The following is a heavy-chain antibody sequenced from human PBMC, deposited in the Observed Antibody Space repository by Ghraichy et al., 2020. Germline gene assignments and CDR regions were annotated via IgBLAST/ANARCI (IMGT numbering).Heavy chain of an antibody. D-gene: IGHD6-13*01. V-gene: IGHV3-30*09. Sequence: GGSLGLSCAASGFTFSTYSMHWVRQAPGKGPEWVAVLSHDGNAKYYGDSVKGRFAISRDNSKNTLYLQMSSLRAEDTAVYYCARDVKSSSWSYYYYAMDVWGQGTMVTVSS. CDR1: GFTFSTYS. CDR3: ARDVKSSSWSYYYYAMDV. J-gene: IGHJ6*02. CDR2: LSHDGNAK.